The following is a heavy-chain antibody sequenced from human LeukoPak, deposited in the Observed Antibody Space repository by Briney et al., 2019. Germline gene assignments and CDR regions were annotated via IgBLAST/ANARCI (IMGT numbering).Heavy chain of an antibody. V-gene: IGHV3-21*05. J-gene: IGHJ5*02. CDR1: GFTFSSYS. Sequence: GGSLRLSCAASGFTFSSYSMNWVRQAPGKGLEWVSYISSSSSYIYYADSVKGRFTISRDNAKNSLYLQMNSLRAEDTAVYYCAREVAVAGTNWFDPWGQGTLVTVSS. CDR2: ISSSSSYI. CDR3: AREVAVAGTNWFDP. D-gene: IGHD6-19*01.